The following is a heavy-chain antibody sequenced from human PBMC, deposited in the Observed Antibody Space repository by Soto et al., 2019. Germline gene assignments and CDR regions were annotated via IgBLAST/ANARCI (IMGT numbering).Heavy chain of an antibody. CDR2: IYYSGST. D-gene: IGHD6-6*01. J-gene: IGHJ5*02. V-gene: IGHV4-31*03. CDR1: GGSISSGGYY. Sequence: PSETLSLTCTVSGGSISSGGYYWSWIRQHPGKGLEWIGYIYYSGSTHYNPSLKSRVTISVDTSKNQFSLKLSSVTAADTAVYYCARAFSSYLRWFDPWGQGTLVTVSS. CDR3: ARAFSSYLRWFDP.